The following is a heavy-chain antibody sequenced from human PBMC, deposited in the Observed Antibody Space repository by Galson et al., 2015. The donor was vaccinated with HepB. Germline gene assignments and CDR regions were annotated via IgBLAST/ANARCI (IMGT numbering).Heavy chain of an antibody. CDR3: AKDLGPYGDYEFEN. Sequence: SLRLSCAASGFTFSSYAVHWVRQAPGKGLEWVAVISYDGSNNYCADSVKGRFTISRDNSKNTVYLQMNSLREEDTAVYYCAKDLGPYGDYEFENWGQGTLVTVSS. CDR1: GFTFSSYA. CDR2: ISYDGSNN. V-gene: IGHV3-30-3*01. J-gene: IGHJ4*02. D-gene: IGHD4-17*01.